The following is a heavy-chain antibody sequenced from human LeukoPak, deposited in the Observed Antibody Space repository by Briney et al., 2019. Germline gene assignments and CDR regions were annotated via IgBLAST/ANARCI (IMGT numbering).Heavy chain of an antibody. D-gene: IGHD3-10*01. CDR3: ARDHGVGLYGSGSYYFDY. CDR2: IYYSGST. V-gene: IGHV4-31*03. CDR1: GGSISSGGYY. J-gene: IGHJ4*02. Sequence: SETLSLACTVSGGSISSGGYYWSWIRQHPEKGLEWIGYIYYSGSTYYNPSLKSRVTISVDTSKNQFSLKLSSVTAADTAVYYCARDHGVGLYGSGSYYFDYWGQGTLVTVSS.